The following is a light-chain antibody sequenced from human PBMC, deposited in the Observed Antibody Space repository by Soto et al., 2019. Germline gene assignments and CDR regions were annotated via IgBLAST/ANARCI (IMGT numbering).Light chain of an antibody. V-gene: IGKV1-5*03. CDR1: QSISIW. CDR2: GTS. J-gene: IGKJ1*01. CDR3: QHYNYYSWT. Sequence: DIHMTQSPSTLSASVGDRVTITCRASQSISIWLAWYQQKPGRAPNLLIYGTSSLESGVPSRFSGSGSGTEFTLTIISLQPDDFATYYCQHYNYYSWTFGQGTKVEIK.